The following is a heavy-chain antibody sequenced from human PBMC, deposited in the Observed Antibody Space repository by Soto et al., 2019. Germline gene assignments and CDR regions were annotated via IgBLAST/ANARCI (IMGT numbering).Heavy chain of an antibody. Sequence: QMQLQESGPGLVKPSETLSLKCAVSGGSISSSSYYWGWIRQSPGKAPEWIGSLFYSGSPYFNPSLKSRVSIFVDTSKNEFSLTLRSVTAADTAVYYCVRQLLGGMAGYFDLWGRGTLVTVSS. J-gene: IGHJ2*01. CDR1: GGSISSSSYY. CDR2: LFYSGSP. V-gene: IGHV4-39*01. D-gene: IGHD7-27*01. CDR3: VRQLLGGMAGYFDL.